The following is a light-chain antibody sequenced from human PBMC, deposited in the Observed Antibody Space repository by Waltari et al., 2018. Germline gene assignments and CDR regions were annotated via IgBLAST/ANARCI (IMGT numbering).Light chain of an antibody. CDR1: QNIGIY. CDR2: AAS. CDR3: QQSYTSPQFT. Sequence: DIQMTQSTSSLSASVGNRVTITCRASQNIGIYLNWYQHKPGKAPNLLIYAASSTQSGVPSRFSGSGSGTDFTLTISNLQPADFATYYCQQSYTSPQFTFGPGTKVDIK. V-gene: IGKV1-39*01. J-gene: IGKJ3*01.